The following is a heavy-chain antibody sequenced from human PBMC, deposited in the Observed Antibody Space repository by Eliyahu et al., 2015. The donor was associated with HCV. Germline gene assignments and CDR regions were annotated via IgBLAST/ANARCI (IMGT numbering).Heavy chain of an antibody. Sequence: QVQLVESGGGLXKPGGSLRLSCATSGFTFXDYYMSWIRQXPGKGLEWVSYISXSGSTVYSADSVKGRFTISRDNAKKSLYLQMNNLRAEDTAIYYCARGYCSGGSCYHAYDIWGQGTMVTVSS. J-gene: IGHJ3*02. V-gene: IGHV3-11*01. CDR2: ISXSGSTV. CDR1: GFTFXDYY. D-gene: IGHD2-15*01. CDR3: ARGYCSGGSCYHAYDI.